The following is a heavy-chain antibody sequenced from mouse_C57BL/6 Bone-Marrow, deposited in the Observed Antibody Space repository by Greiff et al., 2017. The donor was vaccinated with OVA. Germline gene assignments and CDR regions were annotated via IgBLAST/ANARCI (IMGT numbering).Heavy chain of an antibody. J-gene: IGHJ2*01. CDR1: GYTFTSYW. CDR2: IYPGSGST. Sequence: VQLQQSGAELVKPGASVKMSCKASGYTFTSYWITWVKQRPGQGLEWIGDIYPGSGSTNYNEKFKSKATLTVDTSSSTAYMQLSSLTSEDSAVYYCARGGVVATRYFDYWGQGTTLTVSS. D-gene: IGHD1-1*01. CDR3: ARGGVVATRYFDY. V-gene: IGHV1-55*01.